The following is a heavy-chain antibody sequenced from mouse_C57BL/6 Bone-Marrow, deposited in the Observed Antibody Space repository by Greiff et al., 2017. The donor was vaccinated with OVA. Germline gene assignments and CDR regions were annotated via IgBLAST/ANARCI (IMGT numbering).Heavy chain of an antibody. J-gene: IGHJ3*01. CDR1: GFNIKDYY. D-gene: IGHD2-3*01. CDR2: IDPEDGET. CDR3: ARGRLLDWLAY. V-gene: IGHV14-2*01. Sequence: EVKLMESGAELVKPGASVKLSCTASGFNIKDYYMHWVKQRPEQGLEWIGRIDPEDGETKYAPKFQGKATITADTSSTTAYLQLSSLTSEDTAVYYGARGRLLDWLAYWGQGTLVTVSA.